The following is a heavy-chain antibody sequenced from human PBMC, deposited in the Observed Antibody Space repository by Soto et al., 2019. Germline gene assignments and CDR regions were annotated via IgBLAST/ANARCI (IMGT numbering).Heavy chain of an antibody. Sequence: EVQLVESGGGLIQPGGSLRLSCAASGFTVSSKYMSWVRQAPGKGLEWVSVIFIDGGTYYADSVKGRFTISRDNSKNTLYLQMNSRRADDTAVYYCVREPWDYWGQGTLVTVSS. V-gene: IGHV3-53*01. CDR2: IFIDGGT. CDR1: GFTVSSKY. J-gene: IGHJ4*02. CDR3: VREPWDY.